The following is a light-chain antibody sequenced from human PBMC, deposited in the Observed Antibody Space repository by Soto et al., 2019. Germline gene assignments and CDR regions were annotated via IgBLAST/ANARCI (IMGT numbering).Light chain of an antibody. CDR1: QSVSVN. V-gene: IGKV3-15*01. J-gene: IGKJ3*01. CDR2: GVS. Sequence: EIVMTQSPGTLSVSPGERATLSCRASQSVSVNLAWYQQKPGQAPRLLIYGVSTRATGIPARFSGSESGTDFTLTISSLQSEDFAVYYGQQSNDWPFTFGPGTQVASK. CDR3: QQSNDWPFT.